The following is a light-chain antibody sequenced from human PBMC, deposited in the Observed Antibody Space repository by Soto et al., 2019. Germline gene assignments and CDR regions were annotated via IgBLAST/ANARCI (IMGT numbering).Light chain of an antibody. CDR2: DAS. CDR3: QQRSNWPLMYT. Sequence: EIVLTQSPATLSLSPGERATVSCRASQSVSSYLAWYQQKPGQAPRLLIYDASNRATGIPARFSCSGSGTDFTLTISSLEPEDFAVYYCQQRSNWPLMYTFGQGTKLEIK. CDR1: QSVSSY. V-gene: IGKV3-11*01. J-gene: IGKJ2*01.